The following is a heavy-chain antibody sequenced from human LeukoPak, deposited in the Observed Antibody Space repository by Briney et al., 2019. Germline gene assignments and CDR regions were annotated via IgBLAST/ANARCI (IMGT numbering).Heavy chain of an antibody. J-gene: IGHJ4*02. CDR3: AKAENGLDY. CDR1: GXTFSSSV. Sequence: GGSLRLSCAASGXTFSSSVVSWVRQAPGKGLEWVSSITGSGGSTYYADSVKGRFSISRDNSKNTLYLQMNSLRAEDTAVYYCAKAENGLDYWGQGTLVTVSS. D-gene: IGHD2-8*01. CDR2: ITGSGGST. V-gene: IGHV3-23*01.